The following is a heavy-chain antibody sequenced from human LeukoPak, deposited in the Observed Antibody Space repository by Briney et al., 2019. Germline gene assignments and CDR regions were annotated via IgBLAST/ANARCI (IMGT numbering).Heavy chain of an antibody. CDR3: VRDPPSDDAFDI. CDR2: ISSSSSYI. V-gene: IGHV3-21*01. Sequence: GGSLKLSCAASGFTFSSYSMNWVRQAPGKGLEWVSSISSSSSYIYYADSVKGRFTISRDNAKNSLYLQMNSLRAEDTAVYYCVRDPPSDDAFDIWGQGTMVTVSS. CDR1: GFTFSSYS. J-gene: IGHJ3*02.